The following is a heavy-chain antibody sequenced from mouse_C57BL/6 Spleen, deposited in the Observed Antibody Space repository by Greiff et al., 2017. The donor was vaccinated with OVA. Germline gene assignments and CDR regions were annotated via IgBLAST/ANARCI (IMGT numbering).Heavy chain of an antibody. CDR1: GYAFTNYL. J-gene: IGHJ3*01. Sequence: QVQLKESGAELVRPGTSVKVSCKASGYAFTNYLIEWVKQRPGQGLEWIGVINPGSGGTNYNEKFKGKATLTADKSSSTAYMQLSSLTSEDSAVYFCARDDGYYGGFAYWGQGTLVNVSA. V-gene: IGHV1-54*01. CDR3: ARDDGYYGGFAY. CDR2: INPGSGGT. D-gene: IGHD2-3*01.